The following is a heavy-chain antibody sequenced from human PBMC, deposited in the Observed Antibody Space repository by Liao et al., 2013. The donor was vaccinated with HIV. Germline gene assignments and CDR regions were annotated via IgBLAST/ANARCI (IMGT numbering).Heavy chain of an antibody. Sequence: QVQLQESGPGLVKPSQTLSLTCNVSGDSINSGRYYWSWIRQPAGKGLEWIGRIYTSGSSNYNPSFKSRVAMSIDTSKSQFSLKLSSVTAADTAVYYCARDREQQLAPWGQGTLVTVSS. CDR3: ARDREQQLAP. CDR1: GDSINSGRYY. V-gene: IGHV4-61*02. J-gene: IGHJ5*02. CDR2: IYTSGSS. D-gene: IGHD6-13*01.